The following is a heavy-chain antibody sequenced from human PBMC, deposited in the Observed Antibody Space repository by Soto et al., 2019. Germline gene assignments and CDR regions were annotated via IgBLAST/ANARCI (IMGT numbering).Heavy chain of an antibody. CDR1: GYIFTSYG. J-gene: IGHJ4*02. V-gene: IGHV1-18*01. Sequence: ASVKVSCKASGYIFTSYGISWLRQAPGQGLEWMGWISGYDANTKYAQKFQGRVTMTRDTYTTTAYMELRSLRSDDTAMYYCARYIAYGSGNLNWFGYWGQGTQVTVSS. CDR3: ARYIAYGSGNLNWFGY. D-gene: IGHD3-10*01. CDR2: ISGYDANT.